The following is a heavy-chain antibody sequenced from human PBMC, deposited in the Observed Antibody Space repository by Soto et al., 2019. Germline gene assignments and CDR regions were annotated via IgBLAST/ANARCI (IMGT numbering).Heavy chain of an antibody. Sequence: DVQLVGSGGGLVQPGGSLRLSCAASGFTFSDHYMDWVRQAPGKGLEWVGRIRNKINSYTTEYAASVKDRFTISRDDSKNSLYLQMNSLETEDTAVYFCSRSAVSSTPFYFDYWGQGTLVTVSS. D-gene: IGHD2-2*01. CDR3: SRSAVSSTPFYFDY. V-gene: IGHV3-72*01. CDR1: GFTFSDHY. J-gene: IGHJ4*02. CDR2: IRNKINSYTT.